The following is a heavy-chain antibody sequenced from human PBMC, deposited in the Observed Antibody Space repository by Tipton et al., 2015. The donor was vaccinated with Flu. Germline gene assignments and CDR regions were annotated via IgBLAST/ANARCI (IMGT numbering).Heavy chain of an antibody. CDR1: GFTFSSYT. V-gene: IGHV3-21*01. Sequence: SLRLSCAASGFTFSSYTMNWVRQAPGKGLEWVSSISSSSNYMYYADSVKGRFAIYRDNAKNSLYLQMNSLRAEDTAVYYCEIDYSIVDLDYWGQGALVTVSS. D-gene: IGHD1-26*01. CDR3: EIDYSIVDLDY. J-gene: IGHJ4*02. CDR2: ISSSSNYM.